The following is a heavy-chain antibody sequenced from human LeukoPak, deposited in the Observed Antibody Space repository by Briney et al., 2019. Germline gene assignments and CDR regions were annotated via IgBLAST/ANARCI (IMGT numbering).Heavy chain of an antibody. J-gene: IGHJ4*02. CDR2: INRNGGAI. CDR1: GFTFAEYS. Sequence: GRSLRLSCSASGFTFAEYSMHWVRQAPGKGLEWVSVINRNGGAIQYADSVKGRFIISRDNSKNSLYLQMNSLRTEDTALYYCTKEHSSGWPTIDCWGQGTLVTVSS. D-gene: IGHD6-19*01. V-gene: IGHV3-43*01. CDR3: TKEHSSGWPTIDC.